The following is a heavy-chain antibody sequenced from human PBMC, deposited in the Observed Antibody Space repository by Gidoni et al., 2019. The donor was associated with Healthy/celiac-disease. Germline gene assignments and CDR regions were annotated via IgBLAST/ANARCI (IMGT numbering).Heavy chain of an antibody. CDR1: GGSISSGSYY. CDR3: ARVYYYDSSGYSYGMDV. V-gene: IGHV4-61*02. J-gene: IGHJ6*02. Sequence: QVQLQESGPGQVKPSQTLSLTRTVPGGSISSGSYYWSWLRQPAGKGLEWIGRIYTSGSTNYNPSLKSRVTMSVDTSKNQFSLKLSSVTAADTAVYYCARVYYYDSSGYSYGMDVWGQGTTVTVSS. D-gene: IGHD3-22*01. CDR2: IYTSGST.